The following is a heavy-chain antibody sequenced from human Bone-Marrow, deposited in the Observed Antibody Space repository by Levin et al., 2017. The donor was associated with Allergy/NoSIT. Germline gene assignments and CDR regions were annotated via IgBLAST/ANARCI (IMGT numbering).Heavy chain of an antibody. CDR1: GYTFTSYY. J-gene: IGHJ3*02. CDR2: INPSGGST. Sequence: ASVKVSCKASGYTFTSYYMHWVRQAPGQGLEWMGIINPSGGSTSYAQKFQGRVTMTRDTSTSTVYMELSSLRSEDTAVYYCASHYGSGSYTSGYKGFAFDIWGQGTMVTVSS. CDR3: ASHYGSGSYTSGYKGFAFDI. D-gene: IGHD3-10*01. V-gene: IGHV1-46*01.